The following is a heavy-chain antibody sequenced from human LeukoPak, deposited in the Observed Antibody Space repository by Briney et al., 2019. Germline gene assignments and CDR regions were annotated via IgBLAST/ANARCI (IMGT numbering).Heavy chain of an antibody. CDR1: RFTFSSYA. J-gene: IGHJ5*02. CDR3: AKAGAVRFDP. V-gene: IGHV3-23*01. D-gene: IGHD3-10*01. CDR2: SSGSGGGT. Sequence: GGSLRLSCAASRFTFSSYAMSWVRQAPGKGLEWVSGSSGSGGGTYYAASVKGRFTISRDNSKNTLYLQMNSLRVEDTAVYYCAKAGAVRFDPWGQGTLVTVSS.